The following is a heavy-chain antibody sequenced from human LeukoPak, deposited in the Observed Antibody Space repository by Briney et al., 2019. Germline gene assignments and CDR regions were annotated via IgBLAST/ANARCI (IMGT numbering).Heavy chain of an antibody. D-gene: IGHD3-10*01. J-gene: IGHJ4*02. CDR1: LSTLATSV. Sequence: SLNVSYKAALSTLATSVVPRGGQARGQRLEWIGWLLHGSGTTNYAQKVQDRFTITKHMSTRTAYMELSSLRPGDTAVYYCATVRKHNRVSPIDYWGQGTLVTVSS. CDR2: LLHGSGTT. V-gene: IGHV1-58*01. CDR3: ATVRKHNRVSPIDY.